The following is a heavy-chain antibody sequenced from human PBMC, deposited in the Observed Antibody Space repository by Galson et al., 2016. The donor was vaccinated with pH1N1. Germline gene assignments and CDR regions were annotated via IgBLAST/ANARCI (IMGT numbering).Heavy chain of an antibody. D-gene: IGHD3-3*01. CDR1: GGSISSDSDY. CDR2: VSGTGTT. CDR3: AREALEWLIISGPRVELNWFDS. Sequence: TLSLTCTVSGGSISSDSDYWTWIRQPAGKGLEWIGRVSGTGTTNYNPSLKSRVTISIDTSKNQFSLKMASVTAADTAVYFCAREALEWLIISGPRVELNWFDSWGQGTLVTVSS. J-gene: IGHJ5*01. V-gene: IGHV4-61*02.